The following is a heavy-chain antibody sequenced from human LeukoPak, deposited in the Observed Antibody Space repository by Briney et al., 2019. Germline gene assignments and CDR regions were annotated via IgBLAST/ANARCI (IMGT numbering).Heavy chain of an antibody. Sequence: GGSLRLSCTVSGFTVSSNSMSGVRQAPGKGLEWVSSISTSSSYIYYADSVKGRFTISRDNARNSLYLQMNSLRAEDTAVYYCARDPENVSGTHSHFDLWGRGTLVTASS. CDR3: ARDPENVSGTHSHFDL. CDR1: GFTVSSNS. D-gene: IGHD1-26*01. J-gene: IGHJ2*01. CDR2: ISTSSSYI. V-gene: IGHV3-21*01.